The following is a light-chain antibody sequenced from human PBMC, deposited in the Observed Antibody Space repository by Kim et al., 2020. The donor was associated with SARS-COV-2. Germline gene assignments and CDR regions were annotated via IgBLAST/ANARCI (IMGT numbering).Light chain of an antibody. CDR1: SLRSYY. J-gene: IGLJ1*01. V-gene: IGLV3-19*01. CDR3: NSRDSSGNHV. CDR2: GKN. Sequence: SSELTQDPAVSVALGQTVRITCQGDSLRSYYASWYQQKPGQATVLVIYGKNNRPSGIPDRFSGSSSGTTASLTITGAQAEDEADYYCNSRDSSGNHVFGT.